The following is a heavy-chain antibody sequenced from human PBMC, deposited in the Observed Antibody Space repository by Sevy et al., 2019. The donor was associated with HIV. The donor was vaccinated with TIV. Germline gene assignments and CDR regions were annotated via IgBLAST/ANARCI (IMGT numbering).Heavy chain of an antibody. V-gene: IGHV4-30-4*01. CDR3: ASKRGYNDGPFDY. J-gene: IGHJ4*02. Sequence: SETLSLTCTVSGGSFASSDSYWSWIRQPPGEGLEWIGYIHYTGGTYYNPFLKSRVAMSVDTSEKQFSLKLSFLTAADTAVYYCASKRGYNDGPFDYWGQGPLVTVSS. D-gene: IGHD5-12*01. CDR1: GGSFASSDSY. CDR2: IHYTGGT.